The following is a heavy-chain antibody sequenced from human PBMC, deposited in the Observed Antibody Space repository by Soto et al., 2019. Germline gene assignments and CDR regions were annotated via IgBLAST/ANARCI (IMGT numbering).Heavy chain of an antibody. D-gene: IGHD1-26*01. CDR3: AGEGVTASMSMPWMGYHYYGLDV. CDR1: GGSFKSHT. J-gene: IGHJ6*02. CDR2: IMPMFGVT. V-gene: IGHV1-69*12. Sequence: QVQLVQSGAEVKKPGSSVKVSCRASGGSFKSHTISWVRQAPGQGLEWMGGIMPMFGVTNYARKFQGRLTMTANESTTTAYMEVSSLTSADTAVYYCAGEGVTASMSMPWMGYHYYGLDVWGQGTTVIVSS.